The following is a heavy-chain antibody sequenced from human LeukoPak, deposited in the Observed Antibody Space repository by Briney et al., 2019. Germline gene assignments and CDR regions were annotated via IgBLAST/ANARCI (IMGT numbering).Heavy chain of an antibody. CDR3: AREMPDRRAAFDI. CDR1: GYIFTSYY. D-gene: IGHD2-2*01. J-gene: IGHJ3*02. Sequence: GASVKVSCKASGYIFTSYYMHWVRQAPGQGLEWMGIINPSDGSTNYAQKFQGRVTITADKSTSTAYMELSSLRSEDTAVYYCAREMPDRRAAFDIWGQGTMVTVSS. V-gene: IGHV1-46*01. CDR2: INPSDGST.